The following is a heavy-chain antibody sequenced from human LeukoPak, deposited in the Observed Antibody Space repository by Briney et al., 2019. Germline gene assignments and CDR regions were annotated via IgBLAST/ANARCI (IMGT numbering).Heavy chain of an antibody. D-gene: IGHD3-10*01. V-gene: IGHV3-74*01. Sequence: GGPVRLSCAASGFTFSGQWMHWVRQAPGEGLVWVSRINRDGSGIIYADSVKGRFTISRDNAKNTLYLQMNSLRAEDTAVYYCARAMAPPWYFDLWGRGTLVPVSS. CDR3: ARAMAPPWYFDL. CDR1: GFTFSGQW. J-gene: IGHJ2*01. CDR2: INRDGSGI.